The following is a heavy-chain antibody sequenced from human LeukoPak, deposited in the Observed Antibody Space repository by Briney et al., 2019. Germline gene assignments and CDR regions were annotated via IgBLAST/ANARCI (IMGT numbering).Heavy chain of an antibody. D-gene: IGHD3-9*01. V-gene: IGHV3-11*01. CDR3: ARDNYDILTGYYDY. CDR2: ISSSGSTI. CDR1: GFTFSDYY. J-gene: IGHJ4*02. Sequence: GGSLRLSCAASGFTFSDYYMSWIRQAPGKELEWVSYISSSGSTIYYADSVKGRFTISRDNAKNSLYLQMNSLRAEDTAVYYCARDNYDILTGYYDYWGQGTLVTVSS.